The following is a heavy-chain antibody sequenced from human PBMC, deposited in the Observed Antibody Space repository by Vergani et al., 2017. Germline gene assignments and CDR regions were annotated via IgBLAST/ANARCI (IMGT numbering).Heavy chain of an antibody. CDR1: EYSFGNYW. J-gene: IGHJ4*02. V-gene: IGHV5-51*01. Sequence: EVELVQSGPEMRKPGESLKISCKGSEYSFGNYWIGWVRQMPGKGLEWMGIIYHADSDTRYSPSFQGQVTISADKSNSTAFLQWDSLKASDTARYYCARHTTYTDSWGQGTLVTVSS. CDR2: IYHADSDT. D-gene: IGHD1-1*01. CDR3: ARHTTYTDS.